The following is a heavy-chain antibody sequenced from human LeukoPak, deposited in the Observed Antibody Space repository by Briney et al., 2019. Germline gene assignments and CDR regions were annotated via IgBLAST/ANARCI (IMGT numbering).Heavy chain of an antibody. CDR2: IYYSGST. Sequence: PSETLSLTCTVSGGSISSYYWSWIRQPPGKGLEWIGYIYYSGSTNYNPSLKSRVTMSVDTSKNQFSLKLSSVTAADTAVYYCAREAAYYYGSGSKNWFDPWGQGTLVTVSS. V-gene: IGHV4-59*12. D-gene: IGHD3-10*01. CDR3: AREAAYYYGSGSKNWFDP. J-gene: IGHJ5*02. CDR1: GGSISSYY.